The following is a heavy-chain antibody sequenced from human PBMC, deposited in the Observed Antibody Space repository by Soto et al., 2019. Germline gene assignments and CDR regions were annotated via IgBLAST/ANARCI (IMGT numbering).Heavy chain of an antibody. V-gene: IGHV4-39*01. CDR3: ARHSKDIVATIGY. CDR1: GGYICSLSHY. Sequence: SETRYTIRSSSGGYICSLSHYWGSIRQPPGKGLEWSGSIYYSGSTYYNPSLKSRVTISVDTSKNQFSLKLSSVTAADTAVYYCARHSKDIVATIGYWGQGTLVTVS. CDR2: IYYSGST. J-gene: IGHJ4*02. D-gene: IGHD5-12*01.